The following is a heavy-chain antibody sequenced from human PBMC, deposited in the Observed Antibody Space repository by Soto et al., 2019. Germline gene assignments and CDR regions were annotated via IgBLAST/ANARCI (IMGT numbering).Heavy chain of an antibody. V-gene: IGHV3-33*01. J-gene: IGHJ6*02. CDR3: ARGLWFGELSGMDV. CDR1: GFTFSSYG. D-gene: IGHD3-10*01. Sequence: QVQLVESGGGVVQPGRSLRLSCAASGFTFSSYGMHWVRQAPGKGLEWVAVIWYDGSNKYYADSVKGRFTISRDNSKNTLDLQMNSLRAEDTAVYYCARGLWFGELSGMDVWGQGTTVTVSS. CDR2: IWYDGSNK.